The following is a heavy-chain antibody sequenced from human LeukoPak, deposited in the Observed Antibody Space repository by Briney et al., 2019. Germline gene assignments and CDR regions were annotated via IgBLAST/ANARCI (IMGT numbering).Heavy chain of an antibody. D-gene: IGHD4-17*01. CDR2: INPNSGGT. J-gene: IGHJ3*02. V-gene: IGHV1-2*02. CDR3: ARGSTEDDAFDI. CDR1: GYTFTGYY. Sequence: ASVEVSCKASGYTFTGYYMHWVRQAPGQGLEWMGWINPNSGGTNYAQKFQGRVTMTRDTSISTAYMELSRLRSDDTAVYYCARGSTEDDAFDIWGQGTMVTVSS.